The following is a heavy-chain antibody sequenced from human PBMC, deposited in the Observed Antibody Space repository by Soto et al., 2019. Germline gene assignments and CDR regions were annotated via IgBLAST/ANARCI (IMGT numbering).Heavy chain of an antibody. V-gene: IGHV3-30*18. CDR3: AKGRHDFWSGYYGMDV. D-gene: IGHD3-3*01. J-gene: IGHJ6*02. CDR2: ISYDGSNK. CDR1: GFTFSSYG. Sequence: GGSLRLSXAASGFTFSSYGMHWVRQAPGKGLEWVAVISYDGSNKYYADSVKGRFTISRDNSKNTLYLQMNSLRAEDTAVYYCAKGRHDFWSGYYGMDVWGQGTTVTVS.